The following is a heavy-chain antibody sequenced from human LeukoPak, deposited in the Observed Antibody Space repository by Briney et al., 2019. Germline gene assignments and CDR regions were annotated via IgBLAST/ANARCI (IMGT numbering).Heavy chain of an antibody. Sequence: PSETLSLTCTVSGGSISSGGYYWSWIRQPPGKGLEWIGYIYHSGSTYYNPSLKSRVTISVDRSKNQFSLKLSSVTAADTAVYYCARVMGGGFDYWAREPWSPSPQ. J-gene: IGHJ4*02. CDR3: ARVMGGGFDY. CDR1: GGSISSGGYY. CDR2: IYHSGST. V-gene: IGHV4-30-2*01. D-gene: IGHD3-10*01.